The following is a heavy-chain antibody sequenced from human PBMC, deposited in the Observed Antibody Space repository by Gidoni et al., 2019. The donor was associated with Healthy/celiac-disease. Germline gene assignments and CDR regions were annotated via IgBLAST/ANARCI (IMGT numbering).Heavy chain of an antibody. Sequence: QVQLQESGPGLVKPSQTLSLTCTVSGCSLSSGGYYWSWIRQHPGKGLEWIGYIYYSGSTYYNPSLKRRVTISVDTSKNQFSLKLSSVTAADTAVYYCARDGLIAGTLNPWGQGTLVTVSS. CDR1: GCSLSSGGYY. D-gene: IGHD3-10*01. V-gene: IGHV4-31*03. CDR3: ARDGLIAGTLNP. CDR2: IYYSGST. J-gene: IGHJ5*02.